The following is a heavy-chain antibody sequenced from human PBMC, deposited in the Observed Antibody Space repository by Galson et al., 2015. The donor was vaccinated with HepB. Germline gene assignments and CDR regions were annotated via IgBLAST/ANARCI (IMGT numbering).Heavy chain of an antibody. CDR1: GGTFSCYA. J-gene: IGHJ4*02. CDR2: IIPIFGTA. Sequence: SVKVSCKASGGTFSCYAISWVRQAPGQGLEWMGGIIPIFGTANYAQKFQGRVTITADESTSTAYMELSSLRSEDTAVYYCASSWNEWMPFDYWGQGTLVTVSS. D-gene: IGHD1-1*01. V-gene: IGHV1-69*13. CDR3: ASSWNEWMPFDY.